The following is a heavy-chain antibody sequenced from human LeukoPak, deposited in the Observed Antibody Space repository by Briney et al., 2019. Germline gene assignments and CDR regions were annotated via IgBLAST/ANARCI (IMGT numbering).Heavy chain of an antibody. CDR2: IYYSGST. CDR1: GVSISSYY. V-gene: IGHV4-59*01. CDR3: ARVENYGSGSSEYWFDP. J-gene: IGHJ5*02. Sequence: PSETLSLTCTVSGVSISSYYWSWVRQFSGKGLEWIGYIYYSGSTNYNPSLKSRLTISVDTSKNQFSLKLTSVTAADTAVYYCARVENYGSGSSEYWFDPWGQGTLVTVSS. D-gene: IGHD3-10*01.